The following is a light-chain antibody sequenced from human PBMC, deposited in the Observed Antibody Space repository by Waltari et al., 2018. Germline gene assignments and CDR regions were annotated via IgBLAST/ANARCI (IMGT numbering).Light chain of an antibody. CDR1: SSDVAGYDF. V-gene: IGLV2-14*01. CDR3: SSYTTSGTLV. J-gene: IGLJ1*01. Sequence: QSAPTQPASVSGSPGQSITTSCTGTSSDVAGYDFFSWHQQYPGKAPKVMIYGVNNRPSGVSNRFSGSKSGNTASLIISGLQADDEADYYCSSYTTSGTLVFGTGTKVTVL. CDR2: GVN.